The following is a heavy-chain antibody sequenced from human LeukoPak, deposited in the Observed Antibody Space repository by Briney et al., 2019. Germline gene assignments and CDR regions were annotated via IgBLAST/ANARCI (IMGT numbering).Heavy chain of an antibody. CDR3: AREAATWGPYFDY. Sequence: ASVKVSCKASGGTFSSYAISWVRQAPGQGLEWMGWINPNSGGTNYAQKFQGRVTMTRDTSISTAYMELSRLRSDDTAVYYCAREAATWGPYFDYWGQGTLVTVSS. CDR2: INPNSGGT. CDR1: GGTFSSYA. J-gene: IGHJ4*02. V-gene: IGHV1-2*02. D-gene: IGHD2-15*01.